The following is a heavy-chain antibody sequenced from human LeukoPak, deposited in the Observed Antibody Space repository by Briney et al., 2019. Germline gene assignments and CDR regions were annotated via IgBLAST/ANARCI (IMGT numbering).Heavy chain of an antibody. CDR2: ISGNGGVI. D-gene: IGHD3-10*01. CDR1: GFTFSDNY. Sequence: GGSLRLSCAASGFTFSDNYMTWVRQAPGKGLEWLSYISGNGGVIQYADSVKGRFTISRDNAKNSLDLQMDSLRAEDMAVYYCASSYFGGFGYWGQGTLVTVSS. J-gene: IGHJ4*02. V-gene: IGHV3-11*04. CDR3: ASSYFGGFGY.